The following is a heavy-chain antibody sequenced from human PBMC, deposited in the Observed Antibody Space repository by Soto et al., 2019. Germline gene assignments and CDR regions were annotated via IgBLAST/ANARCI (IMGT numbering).Heavy chain of an antibody. Sequence: QVQLQESGPGLVKPSETLSLTCTVSGGSISNYYWNWFRQPPGEGLEWLGYIYFSGFTNYNPSLKSRVAISLDMSRFQLSLKLASVTAADPAVYYCATAPTGRYWGFFDSWGRGTLVTVSS. CDR3: ATAPTGRYWGFFDS. D-gene: IGHD2-8*02. J-gene: IGHJ4*02. CDR2: IYFSGFT. CDR1: GGSISNYY. V-gene: IGHV4-59*01.